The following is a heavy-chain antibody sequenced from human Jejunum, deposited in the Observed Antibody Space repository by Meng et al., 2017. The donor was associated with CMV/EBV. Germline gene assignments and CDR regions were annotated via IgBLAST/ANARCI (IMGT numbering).Heavy chain of an antibody. J-gene: IGHJ4*02. CDR1: GFSLTTRGVG. CDR2: VYWTDDK. Sequence: FSGFSLTTRGVGVGWIRQPPGKAPEWLALVYWTDDKRYSPSLKSRLTVTKDISKSQVVLTMTNMDPVDTGTYYCIYRQDVDTSMAPFYWGQGTLVTVSS. D-gene: IGHD5-18*01. V-gene: IGHV2-5*01. CDR3: IYRQDVDTSMAPFY.